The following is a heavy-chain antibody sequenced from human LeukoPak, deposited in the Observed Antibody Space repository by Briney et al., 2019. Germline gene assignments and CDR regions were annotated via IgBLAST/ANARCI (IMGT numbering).Heavy chain of an antibody. CDR3: ARGVVATIDSYYFDY. J-gene: IGHJ4*02. V-gene: IGHV4-39*07. CDR1: GGSISSSGYY. D-gene: IGHD5-12*01. CDR2: INHSGST. Sequence: SETLSLTCTVSGGSISSSGYYWGWIRQPPGKGLEWIGEINHSGSTNYNPSLKSRVTISVDTSKNQFSLKLSSVTAADTAVYYCARGVVATIDSYYFDYWGQGTLVTVSS.